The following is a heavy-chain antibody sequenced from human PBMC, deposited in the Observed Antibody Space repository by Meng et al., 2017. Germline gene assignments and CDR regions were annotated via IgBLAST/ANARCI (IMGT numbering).Heavy chain of an antibody. Sequence: GESLKISCAASGFTFSDYYMSWIRQAPGKGLEWVSYISSSGSTIYYADSVKGRFTISRDNAKNSLYLQMNSLRAEDTAVYYCARELRRDGYRAKFDYWGQGTLVTVSS. CDR3: ARELRRDGYRAKFDY. V-gene: IGHV3-11*01. CDR1: GFTFSDYY. D-gene: IGHD5-24*01. J-gene: IGHJ4*02. CDR2: ISSSGSTI.